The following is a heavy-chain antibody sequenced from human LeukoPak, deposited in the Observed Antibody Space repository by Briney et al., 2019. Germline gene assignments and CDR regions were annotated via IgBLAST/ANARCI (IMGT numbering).Heavy chain of an antibody. D-gene: IGHD3-10*01. CDR2: IYTSGST. Sequence: SETLSLTCTVSGGSISSYYWSWIRQPAGKGLEWIGRIYTSGSTNYNPSLKSRVTMSVDTSKNQFSLKLSSVTAADTAVYYCARDTYYYGSGSPYFDYWGQGTLVTVSS. V-gene: IGHV4-4*07. J-gene: IGHJ4*02. CDR3: ARDTYYYGSGSPYFDY. CDR1: GGSISSYY.